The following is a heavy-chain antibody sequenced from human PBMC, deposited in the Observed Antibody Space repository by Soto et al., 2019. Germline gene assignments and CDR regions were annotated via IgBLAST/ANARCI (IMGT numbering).Heavy chain of an antibody. Sequence: SETLSLTCAVYGGSFSGYYWCWIRQPPGKGLEGNGEINHSGSTNYNPSLKSRVTISVDTSKKQFSLKLSSVTAADTAVYYCARVAGLLWCAELHDAIDIWGQGTMVT. V-gene: IGHV4-34*01. CDR2: INHSGST. J-gene: IGHJ3*02. CDR3: ARVAGLLWCAELHDAIDI. D-gene: IGHD3-10*01. CDR1: GGSFSGYY.